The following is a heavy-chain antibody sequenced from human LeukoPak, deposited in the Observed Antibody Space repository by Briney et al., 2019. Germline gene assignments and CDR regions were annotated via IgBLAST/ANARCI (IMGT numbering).Heavy chain of an antibody. CDR3: ATRPRELLSGIP. CDR1: GFTFSNYA. J-gene: IGHJ3*01. CDR2: ISVSGDIT. Sequence: GGSLRLSCAASGFTFSNYAMTWVRQAPGKGLEWVSGISVSGDITYYADSVKGRFTISRDNSKKTLYLQMSSLRAEDTAVYYCATRPRELLSGIPWGPGTMVTVSS. V-gene: IGHV3-23*01. D-gene: IGHD1-26*01.